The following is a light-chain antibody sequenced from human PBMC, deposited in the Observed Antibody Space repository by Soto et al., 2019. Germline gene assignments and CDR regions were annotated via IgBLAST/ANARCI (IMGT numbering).Light chain of an antibody. Sequence: GDRVTITCRASQGIRSALGWYQQTPGKAPKLLIYAASSLHSGVPSRFSGSGSGTDFTPTISSLHPEDFATYYCLQDYNYPLTFGGGTKVDIK. CDR3: LQDYNYPLT. V-gene: IGKV1-6*01. CDR2: AAS. CDR1: QGIRSA. J-gene: IGKJ4*01.